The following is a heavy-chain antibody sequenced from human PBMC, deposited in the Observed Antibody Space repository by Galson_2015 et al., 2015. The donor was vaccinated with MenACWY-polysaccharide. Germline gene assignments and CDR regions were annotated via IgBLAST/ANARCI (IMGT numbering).Heavy chain of an antibody. Sequence: SLRLSCAASGFSYSDNSMSWVRQAPGKGPEWISYISSSGATIYYADSVKGRFTISRNNADNSLHLQMDSLRAGDSAVYYCATFMAQATAPTAFYWYFDLWGRGTLVTVSS. J-gene: IGHJ2*01. D-gene: IGHD2-21*02. V-gene: IGHV3-48*01. CDR2: ISSSGATI. CDR3: ATFMAQATAPTAFYWYFDL. CDR1: GFSYSDNS.